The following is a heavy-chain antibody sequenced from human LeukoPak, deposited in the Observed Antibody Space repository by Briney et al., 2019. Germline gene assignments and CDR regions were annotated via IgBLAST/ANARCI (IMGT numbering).Heavy chain of an antibody. D-gene: IGHD3-9*01. CDR1: GYTFTQYA. Sequence: ASVKVSCKASGYTFTQYAMNWVRQAPGQGLQWMGWINTNTGNPTYAQGFTGRFVFSLDTSVNTAYLQISSLEAEDTAVYYCARVPTRYYDILTGYYPPLFDYWGQGTLVTVSS. J-gene: IGHJ4*02. CDR3: ARVPTRYYDILTGYYPPLFDY. V-gene: IGHV7-4-1*02. CDR2: INTNTGNP.